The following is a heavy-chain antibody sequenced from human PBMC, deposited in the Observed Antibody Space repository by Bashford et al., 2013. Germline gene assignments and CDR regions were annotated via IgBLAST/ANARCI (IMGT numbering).Heavy chain of an antibody. CDR2: IYSGGST. Sequence: GGSLRLSCAASGFTVSSNYMSWVRQAPGKGLEWVSVIYSGGSTYYADSVKGRFTISRDNSKNTLYLQMNSLRAEDTAVYYCARDIDSSGYYRPRVKNDYWGQGTLVTVSS. D-gene: IGHD3-22*01. CDR1: GFTVSSNY. J-gene: IGHJ4*02. CDR3: ARDIDSSGYYRPRVKNDY. V-gene: IGHV3-53*01.